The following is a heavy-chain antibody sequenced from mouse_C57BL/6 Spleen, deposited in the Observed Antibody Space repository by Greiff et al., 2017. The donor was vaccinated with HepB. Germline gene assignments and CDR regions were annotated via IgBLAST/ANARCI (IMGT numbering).Heavy chain of an antibody. D-gene: IGHD2-1*01. Sequence: VQLQESGPGLVQPSQSLSITCTVSGFSLTSYGVHWVRQSPGKGLEWLGVIWSGGSTDYNAAFISRLSISKDNSKSQVFFKMNSLQADDTAIYYCARFYGNYVAWFAYWGQGTLVTVSA. CDR3: ARFYGNYVAWFAY. V-gene: IGHV2-2*01. CDR1: GFSLTSYG. CDR2: IWSGGST. J-gene: IGHJ3*01.